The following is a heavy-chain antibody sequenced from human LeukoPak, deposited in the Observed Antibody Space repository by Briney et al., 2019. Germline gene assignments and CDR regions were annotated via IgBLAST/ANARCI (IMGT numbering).Heavy chain of an antibody. CDR1: GFVFSDYS. J-gene: IGHJ4*02. Sequence: GGSLRLSCAASGFVFSDYSMNWVRQAPGKGLEWLANIRGSGSGMGSGNYYAGSVRGRFTISRDNSKNTLYLQMNSLRAEDTAVYYCAKDREAWSSYYFDYWGQGTLVTVSS. CDR2: IRGSGSGM. V-gene: IGHV3-48*01. CDR3: AKDREAWSSYYFDY. D-gene: IGHD3-10*01.